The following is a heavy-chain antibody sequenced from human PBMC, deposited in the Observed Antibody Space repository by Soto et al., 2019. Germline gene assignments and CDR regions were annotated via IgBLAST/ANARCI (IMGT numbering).Heavy chain of an antibody. D-gene: IGHD3-3*01. V-gene: IGHV3-9*01. Sequence: GGSLRLSCVGTGLNFDDFAMHWVRQAPGKGLEWVSGITWNSRVLAYADSVKGRFTISRDNARNSLYLQMDSLRDEDTASYYCAKGRYDFWSPYYFDSWGQGALVTVSS. J-gene: IGHJ4*02. CDR3: AKGRYDFWSPYYFDS. CDR1: GLNFDDFA. CDR2: ITWNSRVL.